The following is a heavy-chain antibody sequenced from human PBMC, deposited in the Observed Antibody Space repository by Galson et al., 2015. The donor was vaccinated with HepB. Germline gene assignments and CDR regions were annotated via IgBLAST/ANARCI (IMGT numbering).Heavy chain of an antibody. Sequence: SETLSLTCAVYGGSFSGYQWSWIRQPPGKGPEWIGEIKHSGSTDYNPSLKSRVTISIDTSKNQFSLRLSSVTAADTAVYYRARGRSGRKTFFDSGSFRDYGMDVWGQGTTVTVSS. V-gene: IGHV4-34*01. D-gene: IGHD3-10*01. CDR3: ARGRSGRKTFFDSGSFRDYGMDV. CDR1: GGSFSGYQ. CDR2: IKHSGST. J-gene: IGHJ6*02.